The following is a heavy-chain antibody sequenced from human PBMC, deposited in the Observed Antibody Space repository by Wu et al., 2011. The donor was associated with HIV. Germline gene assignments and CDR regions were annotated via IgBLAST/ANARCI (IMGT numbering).Heavy chain of an antibody. J-gene: IGHJ4*02. Sequence: QVQLVQSGAEGEEAWVVRESLLQGLWRHFSSYALSWVRQAPGQGLEWMGRIIPIFGSSNYAQKFQGRFTITADKSTNTAYMELSSLRSEDTAVYYCARQVIRGGYSLHFDYWGQGTLVTVSS. V-gene: IGHV1-69*14. D-gene: IGHD4-23*01. CDR2: IIPIFGSS. CDR3: ARQVIRGGYSLHFDY. CDR1: RHFSSYA.